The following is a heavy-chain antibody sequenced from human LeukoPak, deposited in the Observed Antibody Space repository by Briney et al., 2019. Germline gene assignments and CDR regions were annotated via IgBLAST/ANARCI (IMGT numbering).Heavy chain of an antibody. CDR2: ISSSSSYI. Sequence: GGSLRLSCAASGFTFNTFDMSWVRQAPGKGLEWVSSISSSSSYIYYADSVKGRFTISRDNAKNSLYLQMNSLRAEDTAVYYCARDLYGDYPWDYWGQGTLVTVSS. CDR1: GFTFNTFD. CDR3: ARDLYGDYPWDY. J-gene: IGHJ4*02. V-gene: IGHV3-21*01. D-gene: IGHD4-17*01.